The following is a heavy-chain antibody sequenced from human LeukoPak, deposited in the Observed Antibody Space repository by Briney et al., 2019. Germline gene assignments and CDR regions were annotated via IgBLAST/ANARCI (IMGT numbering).Heavy chain of an antibody. J-gene: IGHJ6*03. CDR1: GFTFSYYA. V-gene: IGHV3-23*01. D-gene: IGHD3-10*01. CDR3: AKDYRILPYYYGSGSLPMYMDV. CDR2: IIGSGGTT. Sequence: GGSLRLSCAGSGFTFSYYAMNWVRQAPGKGLEWVSSIIGSGGTTFYSDSVKGRFTISRDNSKNAVYLQMNSLRAEDTAVYYCAKDYRILPYYYGSGSLPMYMDVWGKGTTVTVSS.